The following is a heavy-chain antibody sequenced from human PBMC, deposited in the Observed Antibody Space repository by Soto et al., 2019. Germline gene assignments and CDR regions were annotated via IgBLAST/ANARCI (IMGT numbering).Heavy chain of an antibody. CDR3: ARARGICSGGSCYSFLDY. CDR1: GGTFSSYA. D-gene: IGHD2-15*01. Sequence: QVQLVQSGAEVKKPGSSVKVSCKASGGTFSSYAISWVRQAPGQGLEWMGGIIPIFGTANYAQKFQGRVTIAADESTSTAYMELGSLRSEDTAVYYCARARGICSGGSCYSFLDYWGHGTLVTVSS. CDR2: IIPIFGTA. J-gene: IGHJ4*01. V-gene: IGHV1-69*01.